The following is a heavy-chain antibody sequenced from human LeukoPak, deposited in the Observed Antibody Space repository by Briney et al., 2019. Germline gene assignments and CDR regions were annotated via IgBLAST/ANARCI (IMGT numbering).Heavy chain of an antibody. CDR1: GFTVSSNY. D-gene: IGHD6-13*01. CDR2: IYSGGST. J-gene: IGHJ4*02. V-gene: IGHV3-53*01. Sequence: PGGSLRLSCAASGFTVSSNYMSWVRQAPGKGLEWVSVIYSGGSTHYADSVTGRFTISRDNSKNTLYLQMNSLRAEDTAVYFCARAISTAASAAGYWGQGTLVTVSS. CDR3: ARAISTAASAAGY.